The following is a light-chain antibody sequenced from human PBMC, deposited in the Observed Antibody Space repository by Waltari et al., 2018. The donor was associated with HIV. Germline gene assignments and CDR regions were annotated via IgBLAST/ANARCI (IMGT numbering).Light chain of an antibody. CDR3: TSYAGNNLL. Sequence: QSALTQPPSASGSPGQSVTISCTGSSSDVGAYNYVSWYQHHQGKAPKPLIPEVSQRPPGVPDRFSGSKSGNTASLTVSGLHAADEADYYCTSYAGNNLLFGGGTKMTVL. CDR1: SSDVGAYNY. J-gene: IGLJ2*01. V-gene: IGLV2-8*01. CDR2: EVS.